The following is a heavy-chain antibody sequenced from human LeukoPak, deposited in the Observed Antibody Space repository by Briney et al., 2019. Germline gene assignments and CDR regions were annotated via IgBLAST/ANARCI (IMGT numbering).Heavy chain of an antibody. Sequence: PGGSLGLSCAASGFTFSSYAMSWVRQAPGKGPEWVSAIGGSGAVIYYADSVKGRFTISRDNSKNTLSLQMNSLRDEDTAVYYCAKGTDYYFDYWGQGTLVTVSS. CDR1: GFTFSSYA. D-gene: IGHD3/OR15-3a*01. CDR3: AKGTDYYFDY. CDR2: IGGSGAVI. V-gene: IGHV3-23*01. J-gene: IGHJ4*02.